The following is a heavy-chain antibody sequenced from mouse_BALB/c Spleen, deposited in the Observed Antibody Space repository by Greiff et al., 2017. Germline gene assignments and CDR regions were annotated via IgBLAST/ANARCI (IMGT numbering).Heavy chain of an antibody. CDR2: IYPGNSDT. CDR3: TSKNGNYPFAY. D-gene: IGHD2-1*01. V-gene: IGHV1-5*01. J-gene: IGHJ3*01. Sequence: VQLQQSGTVLARPGASVKMSCKASGYTFTSYWMHWVKQRPGQGLEWIGAIYPGNSDTSYNQKFKGKAKLTAVTSTSTAYMELSSLTNEDSAVYYCTSKNGNYPFAYWGQGTLVTVSA. CDR1: GYTFTSYW.